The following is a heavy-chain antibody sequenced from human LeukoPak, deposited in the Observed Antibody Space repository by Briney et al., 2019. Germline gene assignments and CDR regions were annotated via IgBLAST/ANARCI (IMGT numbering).Heavy chain of an antibody. J-gene: IGHJ6*03. CDR2: IDHSGST. D-gene: IGHD2-15*01. CDR1: GGSFSGFY. V-gene: IGHV4-34*01. Sequence: SETLSLTCAVYGGSFSGFYWSWIRQPPGKGLEWVGEIDHSGSTNYNPSLKSRITMSVDTSKNQVSLKLTSVTAADTAVYYCARLVIIPATRLSTYYYYYMDVWGKGTTVIVSS. CDR3: ARLVIIPATRLSTYYYYYMDV.